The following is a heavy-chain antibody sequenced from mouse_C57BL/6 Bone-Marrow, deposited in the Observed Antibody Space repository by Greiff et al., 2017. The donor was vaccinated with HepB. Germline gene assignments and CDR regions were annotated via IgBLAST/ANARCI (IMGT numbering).Heavy chain of an antibody. V-gene: IGHV1-81*01. CDR1: GYTFTSYG. CDR2: IYPRSGNT. CDR3: ARVRFGQLRLRDYYAMDY. Sequence: VMLVESGAELARPGASVKLSCKASGYTFTSYGISWVKQSTGQGLEWIGEIYPRSGNTYYNEKFKGKATLTADKSSSTAYMELRSLTSEDSAVYFCARVRFGQLRLRDYYAMDYWGQGTSVTVSS. D-gene: IGHD3-2*02. J-gene: IGHJ4*01.